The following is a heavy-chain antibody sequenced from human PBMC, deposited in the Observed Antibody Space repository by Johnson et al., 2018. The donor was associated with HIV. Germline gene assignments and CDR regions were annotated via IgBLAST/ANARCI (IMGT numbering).Heavy chain of an antibody. CDR3: ERGVEGAFDI. Sequence: QVQLVESGGDVVRPGGSLLLSCAASGFTFSRYAMHWVRQAPGKVLEWVAVISYDGSNKYYADSVKGRFTISRDNSKNTLYLQMNRLRAEDTAVYYCERGVEGAFDIGGEGKMVTVSS. CDR2: ISYDGSNK. V-gene: IGHV3-30-3*01. CDR1: GFTFSRYA. D-gene: IGHD3-10*01. J-gene: IGHJ3*02.